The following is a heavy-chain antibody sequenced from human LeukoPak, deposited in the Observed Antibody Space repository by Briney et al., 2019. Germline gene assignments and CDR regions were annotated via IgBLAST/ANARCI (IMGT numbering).Heavy chain of an antibody. CDR3: ARLGMIQAYSTEDY. J-gene: IGHJ4*02. CDR1: GFTFNIYA. Sequence: GGSLRLSCAASGFTFNIYAMSWVRLAPGKELDWVSAISGSGGSTYYADSVKGRFTVSRDNSQNALYLQINSLRVEDTAIYYCARLGMIQAYSTEDYWGQGTLVTVSS. D-gene: IGHD6-13*01. V-gene: IGHV3-23*01. CDR2: ISGSGGST.